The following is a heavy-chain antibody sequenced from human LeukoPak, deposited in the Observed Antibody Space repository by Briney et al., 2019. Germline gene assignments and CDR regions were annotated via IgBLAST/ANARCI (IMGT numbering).Heavy chain of an antibody. V-gene: IGHV3-30*18. CDR3: AKDPMVRGDPFYFDY. D-gene: IGHD3-10*01. J-gene: IGHJ4*02. Sequence: PGRSLRLSCAASGFTFNNYGMHWVRQAPGKGLEWVAVISYDGTNKYYADSVKGRLTISRDNSKNTLYLQMNSLRTEDTAVYYCAKDPMVRGDPFYFDYWGQGTLVTVSS. CDR1: GFTFNNYG. CDR2: ISYDGTNK.